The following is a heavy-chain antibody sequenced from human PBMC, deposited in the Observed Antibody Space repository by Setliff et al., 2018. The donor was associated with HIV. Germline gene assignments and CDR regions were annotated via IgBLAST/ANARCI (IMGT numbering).Heavy chain of an antibody. CDR1: GGSIRSSTYY. J-gene: IGHJ5*02. Sequence: PSETLSLTCTVSGGSIRSSTYYWGWIRQSPGKGLEWIGSLHYSGNTYYNSSLKSRVTISLDTSKNQFSLKLNSVTAADTAVYYCARDMTYYFDRSGSFGWFDPWGQGTLVTVSS. D-gene: IGHD3-22*01. V-gene: IGHV4-39*07. CDR3: ARDMTYYFDRSGSFGWFDP. CDR2: LHYSGNT.